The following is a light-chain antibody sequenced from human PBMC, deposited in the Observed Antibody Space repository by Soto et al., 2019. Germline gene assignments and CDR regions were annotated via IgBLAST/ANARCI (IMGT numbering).Light chain of an antibody. Sequence: EIVLTQSPATLSLSPGERATLSCRASQSVSSYLAWYQQKPGQAPRLLIYDASNRATGIPARFSGSGSGTDLTLTISSLEPEDFAVYYCQQRSNRRLTFGGGTKVEIK. V-gene: IGKV3-11*01. CDR1: QSVSSY. CDR2: DAS. J-gene: IGKJ4*01. CDR3: QQRSNRRLT.